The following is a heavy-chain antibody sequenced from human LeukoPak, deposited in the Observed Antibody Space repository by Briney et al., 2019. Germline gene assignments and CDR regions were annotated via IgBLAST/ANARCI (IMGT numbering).Heavy chain of an antibody. CDR2: LWYDGTNE. D-gene: IGHD3-16*01. J-gene: IGHJ3*01. Sequence: GGSLRLSCAVSGLTFSTYGLHWVRQAPGRGLEWVALLWYDGTNENYADSVKGRFTISRDNSKNTMYLQMNNLRAEDTAVYYCARRGTPNAFDLWGQGTMVTVSS. V-gene: IGHV3-33*01. CDR1: GLTFSTYG. CDR3: ARRGTPNAFDL.